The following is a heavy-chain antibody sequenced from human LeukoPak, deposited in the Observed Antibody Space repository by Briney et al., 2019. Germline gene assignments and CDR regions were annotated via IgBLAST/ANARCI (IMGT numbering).Heavy chain of an antibody. D-gene: IGHD6-13*01. V-gene: IGHV4-34*01. Sequence: PSETLSLTCAVYGGSFSGYYWSWIRQPPGKGLEWIGEINHSGSTNYNPSLKSRVTISVDTSKNQFSLKLSSVTAADTAVYYCARPQDSSSWYNWFDPWGQGTLVTVSS. CDR2: INHSGST. CDR1: GGSFSGYY. J-gene: IGHJ5*02. CDR3: ARPQDSSSWYNWFDP.